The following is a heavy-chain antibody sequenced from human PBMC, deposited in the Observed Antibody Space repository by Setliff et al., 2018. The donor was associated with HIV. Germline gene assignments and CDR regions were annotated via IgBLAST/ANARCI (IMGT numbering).Heavy chain of an antibody. CDR2: IWYEGSNK. D-gene: IGHD3-22*01. CDR3: ARDKDYYYSSGYYYIYYNMGV. Sequence: GGSLRLSCAASGFTFSSNGMHWVRQAPGKGLEWVAVIWYEGSNKYYAYSVKGRFTISRDNSKNTLYLQMNSLRSEDTAVYYCARDKDYYYSSGYYYIYYNMGVWGKGTTVTVSS. V-gene: IGHV3-33*01. J-gene: IGHJ6*03. CDR1: GFTFSSNG.